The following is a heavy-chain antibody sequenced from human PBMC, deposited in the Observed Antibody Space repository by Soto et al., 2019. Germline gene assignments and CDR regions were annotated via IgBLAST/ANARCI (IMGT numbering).Heavy chain of an antibody. CDR1: VFTFSSYG. CDR2: ISYDGSNK. J-gene: IGHJ4*02. V-gene: IGHV3-30*18. D-gene: IGHD5-18*01. Sequence: VGSLRLSCAASVFTFSSYGMHCVRHSPGKGLEWVAVISYDGSNKYYADSVKGRFTISRDNSKNTLYLQMNSLRAEDTAVYYCAKDVDTALETFFDYWGQGTLVTVSS. CDR3: AKDVDTALETFFDY.